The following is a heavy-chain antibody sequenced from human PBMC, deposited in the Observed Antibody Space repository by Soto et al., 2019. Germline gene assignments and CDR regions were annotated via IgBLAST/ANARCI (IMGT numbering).Heavy chain of an antibody. CDR2: IWYDGSHQ. Sequence: QVKLVESGGGVVQPGRSLRLSCAASGFTFRSHGMHWVRQAPGKGLEWVAVIWYDGSHQYYGDSVKGRFTISRDNSKNTLSRQMNSLRAEDTAIYYCAREGYGGEAHFDCWGQGTLVTVSS. V-gene: IGHV3-33*01. D-gene: IGHD2-21*01. CDR3: AREGYGGEAHFDC. CDR1: GFTFRSHG. J-gene: IGHJ4*02.